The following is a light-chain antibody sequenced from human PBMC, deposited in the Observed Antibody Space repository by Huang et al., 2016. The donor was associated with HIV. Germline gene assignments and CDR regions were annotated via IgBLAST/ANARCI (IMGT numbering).Light chain of an antibody. Sequence: EVVITQSPAILSVSPGERATLSCRASQNVNTDLAWYKHNPGPAPRRLIYGAASRPTGSPARISGNGSETAFTLTISSLQSEDFAIYYCQQYNNWPPLTFGGGTKVEIK. CDR3: QQYNNWPPLT. CDR1: QNVNTD. V-gene: IGKV3-15*01. J-gene: IGKJ4*01. CDR2: GAA.